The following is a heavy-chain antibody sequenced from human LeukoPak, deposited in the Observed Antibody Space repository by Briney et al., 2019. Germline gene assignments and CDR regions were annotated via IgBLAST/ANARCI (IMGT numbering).Heavy chain of an antibody. CDR1: GFTFDDYA. J-gene: IGHJ4*02. V-gene: IGHV3-9*01. CDR2: ITWNSAKT. CDR3: AKDISLGSDWFYLDS. Sequence: QSGGSLRLSCAASGFTFDDYAMHWVRQVPGKGLEWVSFITWNSAKTLYADSVKGRFTISRDNARKSLFLQMNSLRPEDTAFYFCAKDISLGSDWFYLDSWGQGTLVTVSS. D-gene: IGHD3-9*01.